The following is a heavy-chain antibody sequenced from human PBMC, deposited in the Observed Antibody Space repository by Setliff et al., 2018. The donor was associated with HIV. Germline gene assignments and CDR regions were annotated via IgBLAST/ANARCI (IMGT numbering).Heavy chain of an antibody. D-gene: IGHD3-22*01. V-gene: IGHV4-4*09. CDR3: ARTPEDYDQYFFDR. CDR2: IYTSGST. J-gene: IGHJ4*02. Sequence: ETLSLTCTVSDDPINSFYWSWIRQPPGKGLEWIGYIYTSGSTNYNPSLEGRVTISVDTSKNQFSLKLSSVTAADTAVYYCARTPEDYDQYFFDRWGQGTLVTV. CDR1: DDPINSFY.